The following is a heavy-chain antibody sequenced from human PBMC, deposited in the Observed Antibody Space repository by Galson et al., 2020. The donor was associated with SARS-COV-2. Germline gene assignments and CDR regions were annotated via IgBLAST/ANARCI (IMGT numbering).Heavy chain of an antibody. J-gene: IGHJ2*01. D-gene: IGHD3-22*01. CDR1: GYSISSDLY. CDR2: LYHSGST. V-gene: IGHV4-38-2*01. Sequence: SDTLSLTCAVSGYSISSDLYWGWIRQPPGKGLEWIGNLYHSGSTYYNPSLKSRVTISINKSKNQFSLKLSSVTAADTALYYCARPSSSGYYSGWYCDLWGRGTLVTVSS. CDR3: ARPSSSGYYSGWYCDL.